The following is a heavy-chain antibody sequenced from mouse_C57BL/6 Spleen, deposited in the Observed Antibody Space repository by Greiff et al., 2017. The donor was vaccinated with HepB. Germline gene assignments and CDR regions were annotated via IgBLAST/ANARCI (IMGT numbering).Heavy chain of an antibody. CDR1: GYTFTSYW. CDR3: ARQIYYGIGYFDY. Sequence: QVQLQQPGAELVRPGSSVKLSCKASGYTFTSYWMDWVKQRPGQGLEWIGNIYPSDSETHYNQKFKDKATLTVDKSSSTAYMQLSSLTSEDSAVYYCARQIYYGIGYFDYWGQGTTLTVSS. D-gene: IGHD2-1*01. V-gene: IGHV1-61*01. J-gene: IGHJ2*01. CDR2: IYPSDSET.